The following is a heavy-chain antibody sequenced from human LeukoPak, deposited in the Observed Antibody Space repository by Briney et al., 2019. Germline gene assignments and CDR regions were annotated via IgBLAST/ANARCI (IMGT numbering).Heavy chain of an antibody. CDR3: ARDPITGDRFDY. V-gene: IGHV6-1*01. CDR2: TYYRSKWYN. Sequence: SQTLSLTCAISGDTFSSNRAAWNWIRQSPSRGLEWVGRTYYRSKWYNDYAPSVKSRITINPDTSKNQFSLQLNSVTPEDTAVYYCARDPITGDRFDYWGQGTLVTVSS. J-gene: IGHJ4*02. D-gene: IGHD7-27*01. CDR1: GDTFSSNRAA.